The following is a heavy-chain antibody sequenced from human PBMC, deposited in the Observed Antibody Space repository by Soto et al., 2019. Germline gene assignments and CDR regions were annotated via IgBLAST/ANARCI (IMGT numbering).Heavy chain of an antibody. Sequence: VPLVESGGGSVQPGGSLRLSCVASGINFSGFWMHWVRQVPGKGLEWVARVDSAGSGTSYADFVKGRFTVSRDNAKNTVSLQMDSLRVGDTAVYYCATVFEHWGQGIPVTVSS. CDR2: VDSAGSGT. CDR1: GINFSGFW. CDR3: ATVFEH. V-gene: IGHV3-74*01. J-gene: IGHJ4*02.